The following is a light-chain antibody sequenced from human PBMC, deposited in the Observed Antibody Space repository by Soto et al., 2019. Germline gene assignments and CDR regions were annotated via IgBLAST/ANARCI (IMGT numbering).Light chain of an antibody. CDR3: QQYNSWPPT. J-gene: IGKJ4*01. CDR2: DAS. V-gene: IGKV3-20*01. CDR1: QSVSSSS. Sequence: EIVLTQSPGTLSLSPGERATLSCRGSQSVSSSSLAWYQQKPGQAPRLLIYDASSRATGIPDRFSGSGSGTEFTPAISSLQSEDFAVYYCQQYNSWPPTFGGGTKVDI.